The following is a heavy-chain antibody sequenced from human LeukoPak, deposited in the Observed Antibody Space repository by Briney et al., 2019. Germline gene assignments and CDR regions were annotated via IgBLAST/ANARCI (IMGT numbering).Heavy chain of an antibody. Sequence: SETLSLTCTVSGGSISSGGYYWSWIRQAPGKGLEWIGYIYHSGSTYYNPSLKSRVTISVDRSKNQFSLKLSSVTAADTAVYYCARDIVVVPAAARWFDPWGQGTLVTVSS. CDR1: GGSISSGGYY. J-gene: IGHJ5*02. D-gene: IGHD2-2*01. CDR3: ARDIVVVPAAARWFDP. V-gene: IGHV4-30-2*01. CDR2: IYHSGST.